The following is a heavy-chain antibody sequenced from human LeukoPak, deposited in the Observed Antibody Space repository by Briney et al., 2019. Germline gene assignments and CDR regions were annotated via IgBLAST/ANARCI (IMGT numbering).Heavy chain of an antibody. CDR1: GFTVSSNY. CDR3: AKKYSTGLDP. D-gene: IGHD1-26*01. Sequence: GGSLRLSCATSGFTVSSNYMSWVRQAPGKGLEWVSIIYSGGSTFYADSVKGRFTISRDNSKNTLYLQMNSLRAEDTAVYYCAKKYSTGLDPWGQGTLVTVSS. CDR2: IYSGGST. V-gene: IGHV3-53*01. J-gene: IGHJ5*02.